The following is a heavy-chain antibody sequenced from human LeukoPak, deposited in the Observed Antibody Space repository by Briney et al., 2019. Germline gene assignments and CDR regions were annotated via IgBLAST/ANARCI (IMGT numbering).Heavy chain of an antibody. CDR1: GFTFSSYG. V-gene: IGHV3-30*18. J-gene: IGHJ4*02. CDR2: ISYDGSNK. Sequence: GGSLRLSCAASGFTFSSYGMHWVRQAPGKGLEWVAVISYDGSNKYYADSVKGRFTISRDNSKNTLYLQMNSLRAEDTAVYYCAKSPIGSGAPIYYFDYWGQGTLVTVSS. D-gene: IGHD3-10*01. CDR3: AKSPIGSGAPIYYFDY.